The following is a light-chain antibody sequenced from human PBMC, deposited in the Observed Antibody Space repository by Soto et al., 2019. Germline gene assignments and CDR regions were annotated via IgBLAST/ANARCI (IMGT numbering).Light chain of an antibody. CDR2: GAS. V-gene: IGKV3D-15*01. J-gene: IGKJ5*01. CDR1: QSVNSN. Sequence: EVVLTQSPGTLSLSPGERATLSCRASQSVNSNSLAWYQQKPGQAPRLLIYGASTRATGIPARFSGSRSGTEFTLTISNLQPEDFAVYFCQQYHNWPPITFGQGTRLEIK. CDR3: QQYHNWPPIT.